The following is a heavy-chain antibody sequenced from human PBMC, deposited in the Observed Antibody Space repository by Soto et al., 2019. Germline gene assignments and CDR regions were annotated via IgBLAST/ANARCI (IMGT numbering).Heavy chain of an antibody. CDR1: GGSISSYY. J-gene: IGHJ5*02. Sequence: SETLSLTCTVSGGSISSYYWSWIRQPPGKGLEWIGYIYYSGSTNYNPSLKSRVTISVDTSKNQFSLKLSSVTAADTAVYYCAKTPNIGWFDPWAQGTLVTVSS. V-gene: IGHV4-59*08. CDR3: AKTPNIGWFDP. CDR2: IYYSGST.